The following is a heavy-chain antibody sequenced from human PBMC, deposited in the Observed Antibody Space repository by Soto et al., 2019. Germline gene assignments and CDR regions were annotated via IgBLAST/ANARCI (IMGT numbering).Heavy chain of an antibody. CDR3: ATAVTMIYNKDPYAFDM. D-gene: IGHD3-22*01. Sequence: QMQLVQSGPEVKKPGTSVRVSCKASGFTFGNSAVHWVRQARGQRPEWMGWILVASGGTNYAENFEERVTIARDMSTSTAYRELSSLRSEDTAVYFCATAVTMIYNKDPYAFDMWGQGTLVTVSS. J-gene: IGHJ3*02. CDR2: ILVASGGT. CDR1: GFTFGNSA. V-gene: IGHV1-58*01.